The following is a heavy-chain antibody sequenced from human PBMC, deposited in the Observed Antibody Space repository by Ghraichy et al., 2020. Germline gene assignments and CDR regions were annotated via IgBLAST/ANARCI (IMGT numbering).Heavy chain of an antibody. CDR3: AKDLSWWCANDY. Sequence: GESLNISCTASGFAFSGNAMSWVRQAPGKGLEWVAGVGGDGYTHYTDSVQGRFTISRDNSKNTLYLQMNSLRADDTAIYYCAKDLSWWCANDYWGQGTLVTVSS. CDR2: VGGDGYT. J-gene: IGHJ4*02. D-gene: IGHD2-8*02. CDR1: GFAFSGNA. V-gene: IGHV3-23*01.